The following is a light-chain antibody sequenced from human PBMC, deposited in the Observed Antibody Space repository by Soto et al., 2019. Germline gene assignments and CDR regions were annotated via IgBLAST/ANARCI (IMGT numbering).Light chain of an antibody. CDR3: QKYNSAPRT. V-gene: IGKV1-27*01. CDR1: QGISNY. CDR2: GAS. Sequence: DIQMTQAPSSLSASVADRITIIGLASQGISNYLAWYQQKPGKVPKLLISGASTLQSGVPSRFSGSGSGTDFTLTISSLQPEDGATYYCQKYNSAPRTFGQGTKVDIK. J-gene: IGKJ1*01.